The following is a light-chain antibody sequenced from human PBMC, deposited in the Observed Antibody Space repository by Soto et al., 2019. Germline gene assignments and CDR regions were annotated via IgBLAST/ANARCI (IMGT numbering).Light chain of an antibody. Sequence: EIVLTQSPGTLSLSPGERATLSCRASQSVSSSFLAWYQQKPGQAPRLLIYGASIRATGIPDRFSGGGSGTDFTLTISRLEPEDFAVYYCQQFDGSPWTFGQGTKVEIK. CDR1: QSVSSSF. CDR3: QQFDGSPWT. CDR2: GAS. V-gene: IGKV3-20*01. J-gene: IGKJ1*01.